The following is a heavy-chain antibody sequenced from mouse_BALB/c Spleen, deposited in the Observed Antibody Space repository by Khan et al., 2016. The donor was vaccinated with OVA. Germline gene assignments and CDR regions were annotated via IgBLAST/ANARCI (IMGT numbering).Heavy chain of an antibody. D-gene: IGHD3-3*01. Sequence: VQLQQSGPELMKPGASVNISCKASGYSFTSYYIHWVKQSHGKSLEWIGYIDPFNGGTDYNQKFKGKATLTVDKSSNTAYMHLISLTSEDSAVYYCARGTFDYWGQGTLVTVSA. V-gene: IGHV1S135*01. CDR2: IDPFNGGT. J-gene: IGHJ3*01. CDR1: GYSFTSYY. CDR3: ARGTFDY.